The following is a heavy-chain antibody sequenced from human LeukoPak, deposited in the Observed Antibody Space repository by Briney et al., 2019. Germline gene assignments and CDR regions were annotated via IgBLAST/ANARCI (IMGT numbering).Heavy chain of an antibody. CDR2: IIPILGIA. Sequence: SVKVSCKASGGTFSSYAISWVRQAPGQGLEWMGRIIPILGIANYAQKFQGRVTITADKSTSTAYMELSSLRSEDTAVYYCARSEGGYDAYYYYGMDVWGQGTTVTVSS. J-gene: IGHJ6*02. V-gene: IGHV1-69*04. D-gene: IGHD5-12*01. CDR1: GGTFSSYA. CDR3: ARSEGGYDAYYYYGMDV.